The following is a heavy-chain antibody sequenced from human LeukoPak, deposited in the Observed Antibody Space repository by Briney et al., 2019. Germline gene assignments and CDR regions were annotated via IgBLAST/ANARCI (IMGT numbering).Heavy chain of an antibody. J-gene: IGHJ4*02. CDR2: ISSSSSSTI. D-gene: IGHD6-19*01. CDR1: GFTFSSYG. CDR3: ARDPPSGWYGATFDY. Sequence: GGSLRLSCAASGFTFSSYGMHWVRQAPGKGLEWVSYISSSSSSTIYYADSVKGRFTISRDNAKNALYLQMNSLRAEDTAVYYCARDPPSGWYGATFDYWGQGTLVTVSS. V-gene: IGHV3-48*01.